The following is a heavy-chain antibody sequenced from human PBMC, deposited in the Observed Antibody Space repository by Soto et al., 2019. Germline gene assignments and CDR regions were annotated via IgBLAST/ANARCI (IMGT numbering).Heavy chain of an antibody. CDR1: GFTFSSAW. J-gene: IGHJ4*02. D-gene: IGHD3-3*01. CDR2: IKSKTDGGTT. V-gene: IGHV3-15*07. Sequence: GGSLRLSCAASGFTFSSAWMNWVRQAPGKGLEWVGRIKSKTDGGTTDYAAPVKGRFTISRDDSKNTLYLQMNSLKTEDTAVYYCTTDPVYDFWGVYPLGSWGKGPLVTVS. CDR3: TTDPVYDFWGVYPLGS.